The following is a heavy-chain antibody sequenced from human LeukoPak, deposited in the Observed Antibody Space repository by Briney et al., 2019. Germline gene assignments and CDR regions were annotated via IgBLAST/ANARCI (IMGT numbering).Heavy chain of an antibody. CDR2: INWNGGST. CDR1: GFTFDDYG. J-gene: IGHJ4*02. CDR3: ARSVAASRDY. V-gene: IGHV3-20*04. Sequence: PGGSLRLSCAAPGFTFDDYGMSWVRQAPGKGLEWVSGINWNGGSTGYADSVKGRFTISRDNAKNSLYLQMNSLRAEDTALFYCARSVAASRDYWGQGPLVTVSS. D-gene: IGHD2-15*01.